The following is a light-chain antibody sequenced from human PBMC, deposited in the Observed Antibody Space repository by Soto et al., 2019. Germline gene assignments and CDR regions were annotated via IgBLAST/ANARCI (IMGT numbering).Light chain of an antibody. Sequence: EIVLTQSPGTLSFSPGERATLCCRASQSVSSSYLAWYQQKPGQAPRLLIYGASSRATGIPDRFSGSGSGTDFTLTISRLEPEDFAVYYCQQYGSSSWTFGQGTKVEIK. CDR3: QQYGSSSWT. CDR1: QSVSSSY. V-gene: IGKV3-20*01. CDR2: GAS. J-gene: IGKJ1*01.